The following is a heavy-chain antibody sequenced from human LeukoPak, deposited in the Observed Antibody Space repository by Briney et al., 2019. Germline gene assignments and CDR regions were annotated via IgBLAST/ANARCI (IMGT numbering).Heavy chain of an antibody. D-gene: IGHD3-10*01. CDR3: TLIQGWGSGSYYRDF. V-gene: IGHV3-15*01. J-gene: IGHJ4*02. CDR2: VKSKSAGETT. CDR1: GLSISSDW. Sequence: GGSLRLSCAASGLSISSDWMSWVRQAPGKGLEWVARVKSKSAGETTDYAAPVKGRFTISRDDSKNTLYLQMNSLKTEDTAVYYCTLIQGWGSGSYYRDFWGQGTLVTVSS.